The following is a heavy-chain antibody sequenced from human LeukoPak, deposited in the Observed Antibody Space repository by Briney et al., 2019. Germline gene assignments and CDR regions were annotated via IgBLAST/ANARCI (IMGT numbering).Heavy chain of an antibody. J-gene: IGHJ4*02. CDR2: FSYSGST. D-gene: IGHD6-13*01. Sequence: ASETLSLTCTVSGGSSSSYDWSWIRQPPGRGLEWIGYFSYSGSTNYNPSLKNRVSISVDTSKHQLSLKLSSVTAADTAVYFCARLGYSSSWYKFLFDYWGQGTLVTVSS. CDR3: ARLGYSSSWYKFLFDY. V-gene: IGHV4-59*01. CDR1: GGSSSSYD.